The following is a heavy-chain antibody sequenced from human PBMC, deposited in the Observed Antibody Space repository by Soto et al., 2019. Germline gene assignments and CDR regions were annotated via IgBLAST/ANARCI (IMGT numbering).Heavy chain of an antibody. CDR2: MNPNSGNT. Sequence: QVQLVQSGAEVKKPGASVKVSCKASGYTFTSYDINWVRQATGQGLEWMGWMNPNSGNTGYAQKFQGRVTMTRNTSKSTAYMELSTRRSEDPAVYYWGRGRQQPLAYYYYSYGMDVGGQGPTVPASS. V-gene: IGHV1-8*01. J-gene: IGHJ6*02. CDR3: GRGRQQPLAYYYYSYGMDV. CDR1: GYTFTSYD. D-gene: IGHD6-13*01.